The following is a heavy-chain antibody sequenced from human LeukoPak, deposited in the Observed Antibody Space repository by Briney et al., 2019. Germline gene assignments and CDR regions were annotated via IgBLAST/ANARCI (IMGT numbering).Heavy chain of an antibody. CDR1: GFTFSSYG. CDR3: AKGTYYYDSSGEFDY. D-gene: IGHD3-22*01. J-gene: IGHJ4*02. Sequence: WGSLRLSCAASGFTFSSYGMHWVRQAPGKGLEWVAFIRYDGSNKYYADSVKGRFTISRDNSKNTLYLQMNSLRAEDTAVYYCAKGTYYYDSSGEFDYWGQGTLVTVSS. CDR2: IRYDGSNK. V-gene: IGHV3-30*02.